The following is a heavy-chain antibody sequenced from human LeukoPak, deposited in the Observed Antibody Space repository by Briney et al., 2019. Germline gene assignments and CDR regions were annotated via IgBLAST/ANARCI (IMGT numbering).Heavy chain of an antibody. CDR3: ARVELAPYYYYMDV. CDR2: ISSSGSTI. Sequence: GGSLRLSCAASGFSISSYEMNWVRQAPGKGLEWVSYISSSGSTIYYADSVKGRFTISRDNAKNSLYLQMNSLRAEDTAVYYCARVELAPYYYYMDVWGKGTTVTVSS. V-gene: IGHV3-48*03. J-gene: IGHJ6*03. CDR1: GFSISSYE. D-gene: IGHD1-26*01.